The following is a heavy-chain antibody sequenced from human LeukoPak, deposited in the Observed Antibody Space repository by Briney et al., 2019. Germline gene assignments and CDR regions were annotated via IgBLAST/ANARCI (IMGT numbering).Heavy chain of an antibody. V-gene: IGHV4-39*07. D-gene: IGHD3-10*01. Sequence: PSETLSLTCTVSGGSISSSSYYWGWIRQPPGKGLEWIGSIYYSGSTYYNPSLKSRVTISVDTSKNQFSLKLSSVTAADTAVYYCAREVIMNYYGSGSYYYYYYMDVWGKGTTVTVSS. CDR1: GGSISSSSYY. CDR3: AREVIMNYYGSGSYYYYYYMDV. J-gene: IGHJ6*03. CDR2: IYYSGST.